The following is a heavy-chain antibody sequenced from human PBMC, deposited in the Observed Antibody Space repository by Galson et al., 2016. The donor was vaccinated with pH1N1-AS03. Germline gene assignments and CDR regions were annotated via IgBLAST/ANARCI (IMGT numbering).Heavy chain of an antibody. CDR3: ARATAVGPPDFDY. V-gene: IGHV4-59*01. J-gene: IGHJ4*01. CDR2: IYSISGT. CDR1: SGSISSYS. D-gene: IGHD6-13*01. Sequence: SETLSLTCTVSSGSISSYSWNWTRQPPGKGLEWIGSIYSISGTNYNPSLESRITISVETSKNQFSLKLRSVTAADTAMYYCARATAVGPPDFDYWDHGTVAPASS.